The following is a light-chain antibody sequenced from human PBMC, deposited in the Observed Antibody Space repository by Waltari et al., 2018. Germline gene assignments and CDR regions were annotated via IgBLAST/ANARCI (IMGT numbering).Light chain of an antibody. V-gene: IGKV3-11*01. J-gene: IGKJ4*01. CDR1: QNIRSY. Sequence: EIVLTQSPATLSLSPGERVTLSCRASQNIRSYLAWYQQKHGQAPRLLISDASNRATGIPARFSGSGSETDFTLTISSLEPEDFAVYYCQQRSNWPLTFGGGTKVEIK. CDR3: QQRSNWPLT. CDR2: DAS.